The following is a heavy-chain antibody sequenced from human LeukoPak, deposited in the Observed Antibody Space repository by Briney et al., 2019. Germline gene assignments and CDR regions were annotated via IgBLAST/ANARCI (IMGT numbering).Heavy chain of an antibody. CDR1: GFTFSSYS. D-gene: IGHD4-17*01. V-gene: IGHV3-21*01. CDR2: ISSSSSYI. J-gene: IGHJ5*02. Sequence: GGSLRLSCAASGFTFSSYSMNWVRQAPGKGLEWVSSISSSSSYIYYADSVKGRFTISRDNAKNSLYLQMNSLRAEDTAVYYCARNRMTTVTTISVYNWFDPWGQGTLVTVSS. CDR3: ARNRMTTVTTISVYNWFDP.